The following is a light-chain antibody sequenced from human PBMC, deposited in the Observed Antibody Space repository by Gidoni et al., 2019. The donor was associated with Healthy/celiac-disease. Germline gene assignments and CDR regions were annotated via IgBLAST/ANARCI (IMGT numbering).Light chain of an antibody. V-gene: IGKV3-15*01. CDR3: QQYNNWPPLT. CDR1: KIVSSN. Sequence: EIVMTQSPATLSVSPGERATLSCRASKIVSSNLAWYQQKPGQAPRLLIYGASTRATGIPARFSGSGSGTEFTLTISSLQYEDFAVYYCQQYNNWPPLTFGGGTKVEIK. J-gene: IGKJ4*01. CDR2: GAS.